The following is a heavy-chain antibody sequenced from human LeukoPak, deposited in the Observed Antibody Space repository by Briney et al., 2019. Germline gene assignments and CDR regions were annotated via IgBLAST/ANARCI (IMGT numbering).Heavy chain of an antibody. J-gene: IGHJ6*03. D-gene: IGHD3-22*01. CDR3: ARGRRLIVVGHYYYYMDV. Sequence: SETLSPTCAVYGGSFSGYYWSWIRQPPGKGLEWIGEINHSGSTNYNPSLKSRVTISVDTSKNQFSLKLSSVTAADTAVYYCARGRRLIVVGHYYYYMDVWGKGTTVTVSS. CDR2: INHSGST. V-gene: IGHV4-34*01. CDR1: GGSFSGYY.